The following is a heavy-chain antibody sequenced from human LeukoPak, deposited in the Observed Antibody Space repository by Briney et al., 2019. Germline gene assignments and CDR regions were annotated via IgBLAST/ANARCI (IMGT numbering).Heavy chain of an antibody. V-gene: IGHV3-66*01. J-gene: IGHJ4*02. CDR3: ARDRSGYSYGSPGYHFDY. Sequence: GGSLRLSCAASGFTVSSNYMSWVRQAPGKRLEWVPVIYSGGSTNYADSVKGRFTISRDNSKNTLYLQMNSLRAEDTAVYYCARDRSGYSYGSPGYHFDYWGQGTLVTVSS. D-gene: IGHD5-18*01. CDR1: GFTVSSNY. CDR2: IYSGGST.